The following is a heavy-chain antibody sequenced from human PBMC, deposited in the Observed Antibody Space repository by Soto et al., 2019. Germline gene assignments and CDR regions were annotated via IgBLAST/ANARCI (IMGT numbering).Heavy chain of an antibody. CDR3: ARHHYDFWSGYANNWFDP. J-gene: IGHJ5*02. CDR1: GYSFTSYW. CDR2: IDPSDSYT. V-gene: IGHV5-10-1*01. D-gene: IGHD3-3*01. Sequence: GESLKISCKGSGYSFTSYWISWVRQMPGKGLEWMGRIDPSDSYTNYSPSFQGHVTISADKSISTAYLQWCSLKASDTTMYYCARHHYDFWSGYANNWFDPWGQGTLVTVSS.